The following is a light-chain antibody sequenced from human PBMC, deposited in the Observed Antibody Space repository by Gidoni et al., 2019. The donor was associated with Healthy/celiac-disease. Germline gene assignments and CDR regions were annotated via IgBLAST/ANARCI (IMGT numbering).Light chain of an antibody. CDR1: QDISSY. Sequence: ATRMNQSPSSFSASTGDRVTITCRASQDISSYLPWYQQKPGKAPKLLIYAASTLQRGVPSRFSGSGSGTDFTLTISCLQSEDFATYYCRQYYSYPAITFXQXTRLEIK. CDR2: AAS. CDR3: RQYYSYPAIT. V-gene: IGKV1-8*01. J-gene: IGKJ5*01.